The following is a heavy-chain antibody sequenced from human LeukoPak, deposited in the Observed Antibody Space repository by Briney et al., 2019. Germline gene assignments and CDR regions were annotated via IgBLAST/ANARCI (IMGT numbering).Heavy chain of an antibody. CDR3: AKARTSGSGWAYWYFDL. CDR2: ISWNSGSI. J-gene: IGHJ2*01. Sequence: GGSLRLSCAASGFTFDDYAMHWVRQAPGKGLEWVSGISWNSGSIGYADSVKGRFTISRDNAKNSLYLQMNSLRAEDTALYYCAKARTSGSGWAYWYFDLWGRDTLVTVSS. V-gene: IGHV3-9*01. D-gene: IGHD6-19*01. CDR1: GFTFDDYA.